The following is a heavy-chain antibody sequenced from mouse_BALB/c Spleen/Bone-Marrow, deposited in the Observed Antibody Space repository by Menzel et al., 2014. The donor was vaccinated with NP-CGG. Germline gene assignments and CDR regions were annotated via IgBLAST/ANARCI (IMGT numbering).Heavy chain of an antibody. CDR3: SRLGYYGGFAY. Sequence: VQLKESGGGLVQPGGSLKLSCAASGFDFSRYWMSWVRQAPGKGLEWIGEINPDSNTINYTPSLKDKFIISSDNAKNTLYLQMSKVRSEDTALYYCSRLGYYGGFAYWGQGTLVTVSA. CDR1: GFDFSRYW. V-gene: IGHV4-1*02. CDR2: INPDSNTI. D-gene: IGHD2-3*01. J-gene: IGHJ3*01.